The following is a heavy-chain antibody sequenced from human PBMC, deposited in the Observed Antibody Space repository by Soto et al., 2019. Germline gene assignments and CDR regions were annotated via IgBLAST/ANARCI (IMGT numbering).Heavy chain of an antibody. CDR1: GYTFTRYA. V-gene: IGHV1-2*04. CDR2: INPNSGGT. Sequence: ASVKVSCKASGYTFTRYAMHWVRQAPGQRLEWMGWINPNSGGTNYAQKFQGWVTMTRDTSISTAYMELSRLRSDDTAVYYCAREFGLGSSSHWFDPWGQGTLVTVSS. D-gene: IGHD6-6*01. J-gene: IGHJ5*02. CDR3: AREFGLGSSSHWFDP.